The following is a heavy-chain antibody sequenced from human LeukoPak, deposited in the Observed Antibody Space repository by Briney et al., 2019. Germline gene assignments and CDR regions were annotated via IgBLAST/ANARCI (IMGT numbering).Heavy chain of an antibody. D-gene: IGHD3-16*01. CDR1: GFTVSSNS. Sequence: GGSLRLSCTVSGFTVSSNSMSWVRQAPGKGLEWVSFIYSAGSTHYSDSVKGRFTISIDNSENTLYPQMNSLRAEDTAVYYCARRAGAYTHPYDYWGQGTLVTVS. J-gene: IGHJ4*02. V-gene: IGHV3-53*01. CDR3: ARRAGAYTHPYDY. CDR2: IYSAGST.